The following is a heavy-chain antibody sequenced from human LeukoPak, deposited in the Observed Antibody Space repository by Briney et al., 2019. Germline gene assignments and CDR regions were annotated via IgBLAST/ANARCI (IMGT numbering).Heavy chain of an antibody. CDR1: GGSISSSSYY. V-gene: IGHV4-39*01. CDR2: IYYSGST. D-gene: IGHD3-10*01. J-gene: IGHJ6*03. CDR3: ARHQEAMVRGVLYYMDV. Sequence: SETLSLTCTVSGGSISSSSYYWGWIRQPPGKGLEWIGSIYYSGSTYYNPSLESRVTISVDTSKNQFSLKLSPVTAADTAVYYCARHQEAMVRGVLYYMDVWGKGTTVTISS.